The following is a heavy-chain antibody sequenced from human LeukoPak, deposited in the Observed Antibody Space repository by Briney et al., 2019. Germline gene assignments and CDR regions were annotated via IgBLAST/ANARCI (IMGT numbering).Heavy chain of an antibody. Sequence: PSETLSLTCAVSGYSISSGYYWGWIRQPPGKGLEWIGSIYHSGSTYYNPSLKSRVTISVDTSKNQFSLKLSSVTAADTAVYYCASASYGSGSYYRRGFDPWGQGTLVTVSS. CDR3: ASASYGSGSYYRRGFDP. V-gene: IGHV4-38-2*01. CDR1: GYSISSGYY. CDR2: IYHSGST. D-gene: IGHD3-10*01. J-gene: IGHJ5*02.